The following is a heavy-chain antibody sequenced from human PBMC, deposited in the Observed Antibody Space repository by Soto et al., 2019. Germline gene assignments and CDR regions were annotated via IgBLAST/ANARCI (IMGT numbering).Heavy chain of an antibody. D-gene: IGHD5-12*01. Sequence: EVQLLESGGGLVQPGASLRLSCAASGFTFTTFDMSWARQAPGKGLEWVSVVRGRDGSTSYADSRKGRFTISKDSYKNTLYLQMNSLRAEDTALYYCAKGAWLDYGGQGTLVTVSS. CDR2: VRGRDGST. CDR3: AKGAWLDY. CDR1: GFTFTTFD. J-gene: IGHJ4*02. V-gene: IGHV3-23*01.